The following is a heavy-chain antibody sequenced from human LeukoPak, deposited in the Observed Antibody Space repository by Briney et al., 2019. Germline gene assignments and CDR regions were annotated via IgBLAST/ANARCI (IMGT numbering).Heavy chain of an antibody. D-gene: IGHD5-18*01. V-gene: IGHV1-18*01. Sequence: GASVKVSCKASGYTFTSYGISWVRQAPGQGLEWMGWISAYNGNTNYAQKLQGRVTMTTDTSTSTAYMELRSLRSDDTAVYYCARVWDTSRNYYYYGMDVWGQGTTVTVSS. CDR1: GYTFTSYG. CDR3: ARVWDTSRNYYYYGMDV. J-gene: IGHJ6*02. CDR2: ISAYNGNT.